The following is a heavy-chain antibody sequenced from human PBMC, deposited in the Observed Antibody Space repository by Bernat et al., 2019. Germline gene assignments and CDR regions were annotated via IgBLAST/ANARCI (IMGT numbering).Heavy chain of an antibody. D-gene: IGHD1-14*01. CDR2: IYYSGST. J-gene: IGHJ6*02. CDR3: ARHDTEKYVMDV. Sequence: QLQLQESGPGLVKPSETLSLTCTVSGGSISSSSYYWGWIRQPPGKGLEWIGSIYYSGSTYYNPSLKSRVTISVDTSKNQFSLKLSSVTAADTAVYYCARHDTEKYVMDVWGQGTTVTVSS. V-gene: IGHV4-39*01. CDR1: GGSISSSSYY.